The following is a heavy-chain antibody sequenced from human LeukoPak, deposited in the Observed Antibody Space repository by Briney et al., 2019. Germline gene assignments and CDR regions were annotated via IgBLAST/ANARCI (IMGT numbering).Heavy chain of an antibody. CDR3: AKLLRGVIVPYFDY. Sequence: PGGSLRLSCAASGSTFSSYAMSWVRQAPGRGLEWFSAISGSGSSTHYGDSVKGRFTISRDNSRNTLYLQLNRLRAEDTAVYYCAKLLRGVIVPYFDYWGQGTLVTVSS. J-gene: IGHJ4*02. CDR1: GSTFSSYA. CDR2: ISGSGSST. V-gene: IGHV3-23*01. D-gene: IGHD3-10*01.